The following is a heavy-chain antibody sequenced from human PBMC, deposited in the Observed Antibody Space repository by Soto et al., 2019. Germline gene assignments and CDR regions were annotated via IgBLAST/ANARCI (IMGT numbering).Heavy chain of an antibody. CDR2: MNPNSGNT. CDR1: GYTFTSYD. CDR3: ARTLYGDNVDY. V-gene: IGHV1-8*01. Sequence: QVQLVQSGAEVKKPGASVKVSCKASGYTFTSYDINCVRQATGQGLEWMGWMNPNSGNTGYAQNFQGRVTIARNTSISKAYMELRSLRSEDTAVYYCARTLYGDNVDYWGHGPLVTVSS. D-gene: IGHD4-17*01. J-gene: IGHJ4*01.